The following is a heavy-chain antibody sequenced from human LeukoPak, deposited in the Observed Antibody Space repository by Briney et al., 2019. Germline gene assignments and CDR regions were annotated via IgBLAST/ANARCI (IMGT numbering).Heavy chain of an antibody. CDR1: GFTFSSYS. Sequence: GGSLRLSCAASGFTFSSYSMNWVRQAPGKGLEWVSSISSSSSYIYYADSVKGRFTISRDNSKNTLYLQMNSLRAEDTAVYYCAKQGATAVAAGGDFDYWGQGTLVTVSS. V-gene: IGHV3-21*04. CDR2: ISSSSSYI. CDR3: AKQGATAVAAGGDFDY. J-gene: IGHJ4*02. D-gene: IGHD6-19*01.